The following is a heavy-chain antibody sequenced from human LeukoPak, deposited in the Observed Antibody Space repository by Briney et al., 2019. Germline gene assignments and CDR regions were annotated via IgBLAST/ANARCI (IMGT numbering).Heavy chain of an antibody. D-gene: IGHD3-3*02. Sequence: GGSLRLSCAASGFNFSSYGMTWVRQAPGKGLEWVSIISGSGRDTYYADSVRGRFTISRDKSKNTLYLQMNSLRAEDTAVYYCAKGQISRSDRFDYWGQGTLVTVSS. CDR1: GFNFSSYG. V-gene: IGHV3-23*01. J-gene: IGHJ4*02. CDR2: ISGSGRDT. CDR3: AKGQISRSDRFDY.